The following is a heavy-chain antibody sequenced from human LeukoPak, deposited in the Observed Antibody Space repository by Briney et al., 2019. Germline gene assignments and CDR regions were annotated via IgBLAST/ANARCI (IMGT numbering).Heavy chain of an antibody. J-gene: IGHJ4*02. CDR2: DGTNT. CDR3: VTDKDWYFDQ. D-gene: IGHD3/OR15-3a*01. Sequence: GGSLRLSCAASGFTFRTCGMHWVRQAPGKGLEWVAIDGTNTYHADSVKGRFTISRDNSKNTLYLQMNSLSGEDTAVYYCVTDKDWYFDQWGQGTLVTVSS. V-gene: IGHV3-30*02. CDR1: GFTFRTCG.